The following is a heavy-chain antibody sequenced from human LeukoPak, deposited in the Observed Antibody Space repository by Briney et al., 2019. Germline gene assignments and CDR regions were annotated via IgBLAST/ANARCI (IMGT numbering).Heavy chain of an antibody. CDR3: ARLGGLSSSWEYYSDY. Sequence: GESLKISCKGSGYSFTSYWIGWVRQMPGKGLEWMGIIYPGDSDTRYSPSFQGQVTISADKSISTAYLQWSSLKASDTAMYYCARLGGLSSSWEYYSDYWGRGTLVTVSS. CDR1: GYSFTSYW. CDR2: IYPGDSDT. D-gene: IGHD6-13*01. V-gene: IGHV5-51*01. J-gene: IGHJ4*02.